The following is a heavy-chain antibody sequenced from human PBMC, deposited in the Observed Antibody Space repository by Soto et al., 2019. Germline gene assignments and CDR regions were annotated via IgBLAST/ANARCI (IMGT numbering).Heavy chain of an antibody. CDR3: ARDYGALRSHFDY. V-gene: IGHV3-21*01. Sequence: GESLKISCAASGFTFSSYSMNWVRQAPGKGLEWVSSISSSSSYIYYADSVKGRFTISRDNAKNSLYLQMNSLRAEDTAVYYCARDYGALRSHFDYWGQGTLVTVSS. CDR2: ISSSSSYI. J-gene: IGHJ4*02. CDR1: GFTFSSYS. D-gene: IGHD4-17*01.